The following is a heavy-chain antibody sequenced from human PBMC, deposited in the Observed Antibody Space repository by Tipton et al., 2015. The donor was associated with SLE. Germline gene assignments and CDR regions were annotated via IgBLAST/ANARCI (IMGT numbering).Heavy chain of an antibody. CDR2: INSDGSRHI. V-gene: IGHV3-74*01. CDR1: GFTFSSYW. Sequence: SLRLSCAASGFTFSSYWMHWVRQAPGKGLVWVSRINSDGSRHIHYADSVKGRFTISRDNAKNSLFLQMNSLRAEDTAVYYCARDQGPYYLWFGELSNYYYYMDVWGKGTTVTVSS. D-gene: IGHD3-10*01. J-gene: IGHJ6*03. CDR3: ARDQGPYYLWFGELSNYYYYMDV.